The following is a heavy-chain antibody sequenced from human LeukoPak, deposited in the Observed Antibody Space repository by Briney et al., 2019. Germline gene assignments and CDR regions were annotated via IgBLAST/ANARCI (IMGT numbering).Heavy chain of an antibody. V-gene: IGHV4-59*02. D-gene: IGHD3-22*01. CDR2: IYYSGST. CDR3: AIDYDSGFDY. CDR1: GGSVSSYY. J-gene: IGHJ4*02. Sequence: SETLSLTCTVSGGSVSSYYWNWIRQPPGRGLEWIGYIYYSGSTNYNPSLKSRVTISVDTSKNQFSLKLSSVTAADTAVYYCAIDYDSGFDYRGQGTLVTVSS.